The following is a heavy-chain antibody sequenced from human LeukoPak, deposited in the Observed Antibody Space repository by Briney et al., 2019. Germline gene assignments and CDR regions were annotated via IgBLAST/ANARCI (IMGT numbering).Heavy chain of an antibody. J-gene: IGHJ4*02. CDR2: INHSGST. CDR1: GGSFSGYY. V-gene: IGHV4-34*01. D-gene: IGHD2-21*01. CDR3: ARRVRYYFDY. Sequence: SETLSLTCAVYGGSFSGYYWSWIRQPPPKGLEWIGEINHSGSTNYNPSLKSRVTISVDTSKNQFSLKLSSVTAADTAVYYCARRVRYYFDYWGQGTLVTVSS.